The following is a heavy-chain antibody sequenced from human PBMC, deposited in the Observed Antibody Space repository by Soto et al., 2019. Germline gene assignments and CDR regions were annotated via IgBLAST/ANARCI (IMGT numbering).Heavy chain of an antibody. CDR2: ISYDGSNK. J-gene: IGHJ4*02. CDR3: AKDYGRDWKYAWAY. Sequence: QVQLVESGGGVVQPGRSLRLSCAASGFTFSSYGMHWVRQAPGKGLEWVAVISYDGSNKYYADSVKGRFTISRDNSKNTLYLQMNSLRAEDTAVYYCAKDYGRDWKYAWAYWGQGTLVTVSS. V-gene: IGHV3-30*18. D-gene: IGHD1-7*01. CDR1: GFTFSSYG.